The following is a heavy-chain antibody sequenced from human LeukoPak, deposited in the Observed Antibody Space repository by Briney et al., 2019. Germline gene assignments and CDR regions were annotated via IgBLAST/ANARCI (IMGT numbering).Heavy chain of an antibody. V-gene: IGHV1-2*02. CDR1: GCTFTGYY. CDR2: INPNSGGP. CDR3: ARDVSAGGTNWFDP. J-gene: IGHJ5*02. D-gene: IGHD3-16*01. Sequence: GASVKVSCKASGCTFTGYYIHWVRQAPGQGLEWMGWINPNSGGPNYAQKFQGRVTMTRDTSISTAYMEMSRLRSDDTAVYYCARDVSAGGTNWFDPWGQGTLVTVSS.